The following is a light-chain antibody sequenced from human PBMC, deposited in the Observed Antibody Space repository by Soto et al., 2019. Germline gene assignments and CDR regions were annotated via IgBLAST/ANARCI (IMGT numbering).Light chain of an antibody. CDR3: CSYAGSSRGVV. CDR1: SSDVGSYNL. Sequence: QSALTQPASVSGSPGQSITISCTGTSSDVGSYNLVSWYKQHPGKAPKLMIYEGSKRPSGVSNRFSGSKSGNTASLTISGLQAEEEADYYCCSYAGSSRGVVFGGGTKLTVL. J-gene: IGLJ2*01. CDR2: EGS. V-gene: IGLV2-23*01.